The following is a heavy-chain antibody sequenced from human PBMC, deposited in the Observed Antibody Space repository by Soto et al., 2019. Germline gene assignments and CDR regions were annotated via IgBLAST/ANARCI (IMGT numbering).Heavy chain of an antibody. D-gene: IGHD1-20*01. CDR3: AALYNTSPFFDS. CDR1: GDSNHSFY. CDR2: ISYTGTA. J-gene: IGHJ4*02. Sequence: ETLSLTCTVSGDSNHSFYWAWIRQPPGKGLEWIGHISYTGTANYNPSLESRVTVSIDTSKNQFSLRLRSVTAADTAIYYCAALYNTSPFFDSWGQGTLVTVSS. V-gene: IGHV4-59*01.